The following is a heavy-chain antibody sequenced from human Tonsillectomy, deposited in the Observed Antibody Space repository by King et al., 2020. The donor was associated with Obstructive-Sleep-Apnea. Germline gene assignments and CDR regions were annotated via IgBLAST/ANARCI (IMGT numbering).Heavy chain of an antibody. CDR3: ARTPPRGGMDV. Sequence: VQLQESGPGLVKPSETLSLTCTVSGGSISSYHWSWIRQPPGKGLEWIGYIYYSGSTHYNPSLSSRVTISVDTSHNQFSLKLTSVAAAEPAIYYCARTPPRGGMDVWGQGTTVTVSS. J-gene: IGHJ6*02. D-gene: IGHD5-24*01. V-gene: IGHV4-59*08. CDR1: GGSISSYH. CDR2: IYYSGST.